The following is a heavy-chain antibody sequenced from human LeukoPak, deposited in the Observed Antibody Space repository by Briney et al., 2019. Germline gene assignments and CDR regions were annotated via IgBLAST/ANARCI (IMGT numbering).Heavy chain of an antibody. CDR2: IKSTTDGATT. CDR3: TDFGY. V-gene: IGHV3-15*01. D-gene: IGHD3/OR15-3a*01. Sequence: PGGSLRLSCAASGFTLSNAWMSWVRQAPGKGLEWVGRIKSTTDGATTDYAAPVKGRFTISRDDSKNTLYLQMNSLTNEDTAVYHCTDFGYWGQGTLVTVSS. J-gene: IGHJ4*02. CDR1: GFTLSNAW.